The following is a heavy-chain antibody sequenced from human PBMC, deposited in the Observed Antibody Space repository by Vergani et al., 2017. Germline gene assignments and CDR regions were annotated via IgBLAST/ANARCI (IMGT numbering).Heavy chain of an antibody. CDR2: ISWNSNRI. V-gene: IGHV3-9*02. J-gene: IGHJ5*02. CDR3: AKDLGTSSGGGWFDP. CDR1: GFTSAGYA. Sequence: EVQLEESGGGLVLPGRSLRLSCVASGFTSAGYAMHWVRQAPGQGLEWVSCISWNSNRIGYADSVKGRFTISRDNAKNSLYLQMNSLRAEDTALYYCAKDLGTSSGGGWFDPWGQGTLVTVSS. D-gene: IGHD6-6*01.